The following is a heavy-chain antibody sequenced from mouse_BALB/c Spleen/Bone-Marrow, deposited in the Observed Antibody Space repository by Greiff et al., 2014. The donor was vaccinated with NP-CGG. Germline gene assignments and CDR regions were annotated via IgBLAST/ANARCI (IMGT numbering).Heavy chain of an antibody. J-gene: IGHJ1*01. V-gene: IGHV5-6-3*01. CDR3: AKVDGGYFDV. CDR2: INNNGGRT. D-gene: IGHD1-1*02. CDR1: GFTFSSYG. Sequence: EVKLMESGGGLVQPGGSLKLSCAASGFTFSSYGMSWVRQPPDKRLELVATINNNGGRTYYPDSVNGQFTISKDNAKNTLYLQMSILKSEDTAKYYGAKVDGGYFDVWGAGTTVTVSS.